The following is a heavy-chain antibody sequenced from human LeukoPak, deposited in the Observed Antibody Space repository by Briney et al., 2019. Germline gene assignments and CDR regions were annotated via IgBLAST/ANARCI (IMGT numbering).Heavy chain of an antibody. CDR1: GYTFTGYY. Sequence: ASVKVSCKASGYTFTGYYMHWVRQAPGQGLEWMGRINPNSGRTNYAQKFQGRVTMTRDTSISTAYMELSRLRSDDTAVYYCARGSRYYDILTGRDYWGQGTLVTVSS. V-gene: IGHV1-2*06. D-gene: IGHD3-9*01. CDR3: ARGSRYYDILTGRDY. J-gene: IGHJ4*02. CDR2: INPNSGRT.